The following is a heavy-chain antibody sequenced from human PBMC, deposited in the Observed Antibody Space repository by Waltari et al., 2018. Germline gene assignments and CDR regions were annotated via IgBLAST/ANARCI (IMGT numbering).Heavy chain of an antibody. CDR2: VNGDGGST. V-gene: IGHV3-74*03. D-gene: IGHD3-22*01. CDR3: ARDMDSSGSPI. Sequence: RRAAGKVLVWGSRVNGDGGSTAYADSVKGRFTISRDNAKNTLFLQMNSLRAEDTALYYCARDMDSSGSPIWGQGTMVTVSS. J-gene: IGHJ3*02.